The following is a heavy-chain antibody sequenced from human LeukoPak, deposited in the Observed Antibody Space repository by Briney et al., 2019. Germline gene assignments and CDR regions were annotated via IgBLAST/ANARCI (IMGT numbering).Heavy chain of an antibody. J-gene: IGHJ4*02. D-gene: IGHD5-18*01. CDR1: GYTFTGYY. V-gene: IGHV1-2*06. CDR2: INPNSGGT. CDR3: ARFHTAMGKHYFDY. Sequence: AASVKVSCKASGYTFTGYYMHWVRQAPGQGLEWMGRINPNSGGTNYAQKFQGRVTMTRDTSISTAYMELSRLRSDDTAVYYCARFHTAMGKHYFDYWGQGTLVTVSS.